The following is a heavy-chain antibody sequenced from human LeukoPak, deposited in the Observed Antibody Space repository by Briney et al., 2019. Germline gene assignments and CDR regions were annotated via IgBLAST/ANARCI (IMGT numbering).Heavy chain of an antibody. D-gene: IGHD3-22*01. Sequence: PGRSLRLSCAASGFTFSSHGMHWVRQAPGKGLEWVAVIWYDGSNKYYADSVKGRFTISRDNSKNTLYLQMNSLRAEDTAVYYCAKCSTYYYDSSGYYYFDYWGQGTLVTVSS. J-gene: IGHJ4*02. V-gene: IGHV3-33*06. CDR3: AKCSTYYYDSSGYYYFDY. CDR2: IWYDGSNK. CDR1: GFTFSSHG.